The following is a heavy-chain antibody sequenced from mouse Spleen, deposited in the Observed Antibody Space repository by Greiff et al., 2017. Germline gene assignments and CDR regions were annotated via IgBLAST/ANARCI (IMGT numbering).Heavy chain of an antibody. CDR1: GYSITSGYY. CDR2: ISYDGSN. V-gene: IGHV3-6*01. J-gene: IGHJ4*01. CDR3: ARSAYYSKGVYAMDY. D-gene: IGHD2-5*01. Sequence: DVKLVESGPGLVKPSQSLSLTCSVTGYSITSGYYWNWIRQFPGNKLEWMGYISYDGSNNYNPSLKNRISITRDTSKNQFFLKLNSVTTEDTATYYCARSAYYSKGVYAMDYWGQGTSVTVSS.